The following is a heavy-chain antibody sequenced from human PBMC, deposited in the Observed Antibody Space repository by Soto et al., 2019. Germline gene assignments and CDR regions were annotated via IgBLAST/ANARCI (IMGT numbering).Heavy chain of an antibody. V-gene: IGHV1-58*01. CDR2: IVVGSGNT. J-gene: IGHJ4*02. D-gene: IGHD6-19*01. Sequence: SVKVSCKASGFTFTISAVQCVRQSRGQRLDWIGWIVVGSGNTNYAQKFQERVTITRDMSTSTAYMELSSLRSEDTAVYYCAAALVEGTDYWGQGTLVTVSS. CDR3: AAALVEGTDY. CDR1: GFTFTISA.